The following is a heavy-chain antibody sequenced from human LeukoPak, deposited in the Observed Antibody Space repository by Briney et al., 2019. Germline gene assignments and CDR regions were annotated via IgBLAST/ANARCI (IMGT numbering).Heavy chain of an antibody. Sequence: PGGSLRLSCAASGFTFSSYAMGWVRQAPGKGLEWVSTISGSGDNTFYANSVKGRLTISRDNSKNTLYLQMNSLRAEDTAVYYCARDRIAAAGTLEYWGQGTLVTVSS. D-gene: IGHD6-13*01. CDR3: ARDRIAAAGTLEY. CDR1: GFTFSSYA. V-gene: IGHV3-23*01. CDR2: ISGSGDNT. J-gene: IGHJ4*02.